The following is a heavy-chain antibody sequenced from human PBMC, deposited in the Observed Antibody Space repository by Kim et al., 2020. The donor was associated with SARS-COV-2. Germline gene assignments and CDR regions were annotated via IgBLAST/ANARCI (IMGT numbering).Heavy chain of an antibody. Sequence: GGSLRLSCVASGFTFDDYAMHWVRQAPGKGLEWVSGISWNSGSIGYADSVKGRFTISRDNAKNSLYLQMNSLRAEDTALYYCATNTSRTGWDAFDIWGQGTMVTVSS. CDR2: ISWNSGSI. D-gene: IGHD7-27*01. CDR1: GFTFDDYA. J-gene: IGHJ3*02. CDR3: ATNTSRTGWDAFDI. V-gene: IGHV3-9*01.